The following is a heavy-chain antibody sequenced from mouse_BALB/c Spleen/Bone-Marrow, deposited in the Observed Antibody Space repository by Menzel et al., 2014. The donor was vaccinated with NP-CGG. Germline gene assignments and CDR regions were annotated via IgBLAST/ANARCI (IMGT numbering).Heavy chain of an antibody. CDR3: ARRVPFAY. J-gene: IGHJ3*01. V-gene: IGHV1-9*01. CDR1: GYTFSSYW. CDR2: ILPGSGST. Sequence: VQLQQSGAELMKPGASVKISCKATGYTFSSYWIDWVKQRPGHGLEWIGGILPGSGSTNYNEKFKGKATFTADTSSNTAYMQLSSLTSEDSAVYYCARRVPFAYWGQGTLVTVSA.